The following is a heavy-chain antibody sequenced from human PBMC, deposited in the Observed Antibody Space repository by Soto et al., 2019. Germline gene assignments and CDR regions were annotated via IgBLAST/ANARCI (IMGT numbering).Heavy chain of an antibody. V-gene: IGHV5-51*01. J-gene: IGHJ3*01. D-gene: IGHD1-26*01. CDR1: GYSFTSYW. Sequence: GESLKISCKGSGYSFTSYWIGWVRQMPGKGLEWMGIIYPGDSDTRYSPSFQGQVTMSADKSISTAYLQGGSLKASDTAMYYCAIMWVESNYIGDDVFDVWGQGTMVTVSS. CDR3: AIMWVESNYIGDDVFDV. CDR2: IYPGDSDT.